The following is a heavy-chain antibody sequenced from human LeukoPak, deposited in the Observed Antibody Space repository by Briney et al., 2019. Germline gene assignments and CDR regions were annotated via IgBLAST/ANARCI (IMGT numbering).Heavy chain of an antibody. CDR1: GYTFTSYY. D-gene: IGHD1-26*01. V-gene: IGHV1-2*02. CDR2: INPNSGGT. CDR3: ARGWSGSAQDFDY. Sequence: ASVTVSCKASGYTFTSYYMHWVRQAPGQGLEWMGWINPNSGGTNYAQKFQGRVTMTRDTSISTAYMELSRLRSDDTAVYYCARGWSGSAQDFDYWGQGTLVTVSS. J-gene: IGHJ4*02.